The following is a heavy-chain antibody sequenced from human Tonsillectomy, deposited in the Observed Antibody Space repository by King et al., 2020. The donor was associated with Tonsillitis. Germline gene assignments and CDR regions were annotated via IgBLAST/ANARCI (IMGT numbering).Heavy chain of an antibody. J-gene: IGHJ4*02. CDR3: ARGSNNWYGIDY. CDR2: MNSDGTNI. Sequence: VQLVESGGGLVQPGGSLRLSCAASGFTFSTYWMHWVRHAPGRGLVWVSRMNSDGTNIDYADSVKGRFTISRDNAKNTLYLQMNSLRVEDTAVYYCARGSNNWYGIDYWGRGTLVTVSS. D-gene: IGHD6-13*01. V-gene: IGHV3-74*01. CDR1: GFTFSTYW.